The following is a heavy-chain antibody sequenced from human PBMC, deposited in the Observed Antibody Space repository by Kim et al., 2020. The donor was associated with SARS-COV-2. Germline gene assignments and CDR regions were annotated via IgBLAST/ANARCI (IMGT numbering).Heavy chain of an antibody. CDR2: IHYTGST. J-gene: IGHJ4*02. CDR1: GGSISDSY. V-gene: IGHV4-59*01. CDR3: AGWKALSRGYYFDY. Sequence: SETLSLTCTVSGGSISDSYWSWIRQPPGKGLEWIGYIHYTGSTNYNPSLKSRVTISIDASKNQFSLKLSSVTAADTAVYYCAGWKALSRGYYFDYWGQGTLVTVSS. D-gene: IGHD6-19*01.